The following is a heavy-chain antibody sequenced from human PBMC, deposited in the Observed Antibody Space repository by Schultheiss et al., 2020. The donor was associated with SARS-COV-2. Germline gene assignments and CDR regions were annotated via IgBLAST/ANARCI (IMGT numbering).Heavy chain of an antibody. Sequence: SQTLSLTCTVSGGSISSGGYYWSWIRQHPGKGLEWIGSIYYSGSTYYNPSLKSRVTISVDTSKNQFSLKLSSVTAADTAVYYCARLRPIHNGQWLVLNYWGQGTLVTVSS. D-gene: IGHD6-19*01. J-gene: IGHJ4*02. CDR3: ARLRPIHNGQWLVLNY. V-gene: IGHV4-31*03. CDR1: GGSISSGGYY. CDR2: IYYSGST.